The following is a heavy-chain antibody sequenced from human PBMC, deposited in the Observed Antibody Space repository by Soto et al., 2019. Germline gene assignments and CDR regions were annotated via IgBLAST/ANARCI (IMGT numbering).Heavy chain of an antibody. D-gene: IGHD5-18*01. CDR1: GGSFSGIY. CDR3: ARGPGYSYGYSVYYYYYGMDV. CDR2: INHSGST. Sequence: QVPLQQWGAGLLKPSETLSLTCVVYGGSFSGIYWSWIRQPPGKGLEWIGEINHSGSTNYSPSLESRVTISLDTSNNQFSLKLSSVTAADTAVYYCARGPGYSYGYSVYYYYYGMDVWGQGTTVTVSS. J-gene: IGHJ6*02. V-gene: IGHV4-34*01.